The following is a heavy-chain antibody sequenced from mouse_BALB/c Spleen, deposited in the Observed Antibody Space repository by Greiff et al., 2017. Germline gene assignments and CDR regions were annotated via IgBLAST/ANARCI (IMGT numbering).Heavy chain of an antibody. CDR2: IYPGDGDT. CDR1: GYAFSSSW. V-gene: IGHV1-82*01. J-gene: IGHJ3*01. CDR3: ARPGDGFAY. Sequence: QVQLQQSGPELVKPGASVKISCKASGYAFSSSWMNWVKQRPGQGLEWIGRIYPGDGDTNYNGKFKGKATLTADKSSSTAYMQLSSLTSVDSAVYFCARPGDGFAYWGQGTLVTVSA.